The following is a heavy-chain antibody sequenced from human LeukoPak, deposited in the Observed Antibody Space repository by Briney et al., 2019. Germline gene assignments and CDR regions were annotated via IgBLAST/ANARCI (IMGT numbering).Heavy chain of an antibody. CDR3: ARDQYCSGGSCPFDY. V-gene: IGHV3-21*01. D-gene: IGHD2-15*01. CDR1: GFTFSSYS. J-gene: IGHJ4*02. Sequence: PGGSLRLSCAASGFTFSSYSMNWVRQAPGKGLEWVSSISSSSSYIYYADSVKGRFTISRDNAKNSLYLQMNSLRAEDTAVYYCARDQYCSGGSCPFDYWGQGTLVTVSS. CDR2: ISSSSSYI.